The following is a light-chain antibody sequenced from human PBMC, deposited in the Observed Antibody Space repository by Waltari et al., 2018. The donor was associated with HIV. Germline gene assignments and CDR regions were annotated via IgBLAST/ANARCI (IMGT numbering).Light chain of an antibody. V-gene: IGKV1-5*03. CDR1: QSISTW. CDR2: KAS. Sequence: DIQMTQSPSPLSASVGDRVTITCRASQSISTWLAWYQQKPGKAPKLLIYKASTLESGVPSRFSGSGSGTDFTLTINNLQPDDFATFYCQQYNTYSYTFGQGTKLQIK. CDR3: QQYNTYSYT. J-gene: IGKJ2*01.